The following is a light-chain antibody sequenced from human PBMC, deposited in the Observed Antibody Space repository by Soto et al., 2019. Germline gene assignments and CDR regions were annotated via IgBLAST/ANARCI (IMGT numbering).Light chain of an antibody. V-gene: IGKV1-9*01. J-gene: IGKJ5*01. CDR3: QQLNTYPIT. CDR2: AAS. Sequence: QLTQSPSSLSASVGDRVTITCRASHGISSYLAWYQQKPGKALKLLIYAASTLQSGVPSRFSGSGSGTDFTLTISSLQPEDFATYYCQQLNTYPITFGQGTRLEIK. CDR1: HGISSY.